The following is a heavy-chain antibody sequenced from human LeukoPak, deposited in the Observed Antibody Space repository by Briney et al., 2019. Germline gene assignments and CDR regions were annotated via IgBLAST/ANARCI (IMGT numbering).Heavy chain of an antibody. CDR1: AFTSSSYA. V-gene: IGHV3-23*01. J-gene: IGHJ4*02. CDR2: ISGSGGST. D-gene: IGHD2-2*02. CDR3: AKDQGRLYDY. Sequence: GGSLSLSCAASAFTSSSYATSWVRQVPGKVLEWVSAISGSGGSTIYAGSVKGRFTISRDNSKNTLYLQMNSLRAEDTAVYYCAKDQGRLYDYWGQGTLVTVSS.